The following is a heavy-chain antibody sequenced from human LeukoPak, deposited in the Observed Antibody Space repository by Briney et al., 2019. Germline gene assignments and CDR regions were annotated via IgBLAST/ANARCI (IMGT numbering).Heavy chain of an antibody. Sequence: SQTLSLTCTVSGDSITSGGYYWSWIRQRPGKGLEWIGYIYKTGSTYYNPSLKSRVTMSVDTPRNQFSLKLNSVTAADTAVYYCARDVLRWGQGTLVTVSS. J-gene: IGHJ4*02. CDR1: GDSITSGGYY. CDR2: IYKTGST. CDR3: ARDVLR. V-gene: IGHV4-31*03.